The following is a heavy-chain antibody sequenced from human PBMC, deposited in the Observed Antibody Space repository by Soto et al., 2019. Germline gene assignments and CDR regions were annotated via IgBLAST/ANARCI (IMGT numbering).Heavy chain of an antibody. D-gene: IGHD3-16*01. J-gene: IGHJ4*02. CDR3: ASDSVRGSFDY. CDR2: ISYDGSNK. Sequence: AGGSLRLSCAASGFTFSSYAMHWVRQAPGKGLEWVAVISYDGSNKYYADSVKGRFTISRDNSKNTLYLQMNSLRAEDTAVYSCASDSVRGSFDYWGQGTLVTVSS. V-gene: IGHV3-30-3*01. CDR1: GFTFSSYA.